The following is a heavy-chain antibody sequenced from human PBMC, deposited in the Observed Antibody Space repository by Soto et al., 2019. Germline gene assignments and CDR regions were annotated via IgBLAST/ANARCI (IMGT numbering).Heavy chain of an antibody. D-gene: IGHD1-26*01. CDR2: INPNSGGT. CDR1: GYTFTGYY. V-gene: IGHV1-2*02. J-gene: IGHJ4*02. CDR3: VRDRIDSGSYWGPPTY. Sequence: ASVKVSCKASGYTFTGYYMHWLRQSPGQGLEWMGWINPNSGGTNYAQKFQGRVTMTRDTSISTAYMELSRLRSDDTAVYYCVRDRIDSGSYWGPPTYWGQGALVTVSS.